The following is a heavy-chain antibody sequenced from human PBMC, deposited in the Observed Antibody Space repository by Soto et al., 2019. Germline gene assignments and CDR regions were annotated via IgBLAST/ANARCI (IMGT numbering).Heavy chain of an antibody. J-gene: IGHJ4*02. CDR2: IHYSGIT. CDR3: ARHSGVSGTLSYYFDH. Sequence: SETLSLTCTVSGGSIGSYHWSWIRQPPGKGLEWIGYIHYSGITNYNPSLKSRVTISVDTSKNQFSLKLSSMTAADTAVYYCARHSGVSGTLSYYFDHWGQGTLVTVSS. D-gene: IGHD6-25*01. CDR1: GGSIGSYH. V-gene: IGHV4-59*08.